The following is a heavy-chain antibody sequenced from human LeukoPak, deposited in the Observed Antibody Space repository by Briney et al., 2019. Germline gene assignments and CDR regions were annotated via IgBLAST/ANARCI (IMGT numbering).Heavy chain of an antibody. Sequence: GGSLRLSCAASGFTLSGNWMHWVRQAPGKGLVWVSRINSDGSSTSYADSVKGRFTISRDNAKNTLYLQMNSLRAEDTAVYYCAREVTVSTTSQFDSWGQGTLVTVST. V-gene: IGHV3-74*01. CDR1: GFTLSGNW. CDR3: AREVTVSTTSQFDS. D-gene: IGHD5/OR15-5a*01. CDR2: INSDGSST. J-gene: IGHJ4*02.